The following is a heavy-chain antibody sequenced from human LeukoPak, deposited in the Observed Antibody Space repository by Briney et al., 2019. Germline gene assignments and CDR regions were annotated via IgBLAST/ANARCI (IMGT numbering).Heavy chain of an antibody. CDR1: GFTFSSYG. Sequence: PGRSLRLSCAASGFTFSSYGMHWVRQAPGKGLEWVAVISYDGSNKYYADSVKGRFTISRDNSKNTLYLQMNSLRAEDTAVYYCAKDREDIVVVPLGYGMDVWGQGTTVTVSS. CDR3: AKDREDIVVVPLGYGMDV. J-gene: IGHJ6*02. CDR2: ISYDGSNK. V-gene: IGHV3-30*18. D-gene: IGHD2-15*01.